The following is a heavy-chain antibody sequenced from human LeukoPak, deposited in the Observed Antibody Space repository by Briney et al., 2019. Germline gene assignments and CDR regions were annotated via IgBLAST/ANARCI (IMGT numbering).Heavy chain of an antibody. D-gene: IGHD3-22*01. V-gene: IGHV3-7*01. J-gene: IGHJ4*02. Sequence: GGSLRLSCAASGFTFSTYWMTWVRQAPGKGLEWVANIKQDASEKYYVDSVKGRFTISRDNAKNSVYLQMNSLRAEDTAVYYCAKDVYYDSSGPLHYWGQGTLVTVSS. CDR1: GFTFSTYW. CDR2: IKQDASEK. CDR3: AKDVYYDSSGPLHY.